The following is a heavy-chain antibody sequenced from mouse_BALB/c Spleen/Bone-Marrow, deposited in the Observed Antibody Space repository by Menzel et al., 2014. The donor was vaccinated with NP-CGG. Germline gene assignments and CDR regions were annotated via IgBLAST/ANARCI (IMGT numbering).Heavy chain of an antibody. V-gene: IGHV3-2*02. D-gene: IGHD2-14*01. CDR2: ISYSGST. CDR3: ARGTLRGALDY. CDR1: GYSITSDYA. J-gene: IGHJ4*01. Sequence: EVKLMESGPGLVKPSQSLSLTCTVTGYSITSDYAWNWIRQFPGNKLEWMGYISYSGSTIYNPSLKSRIFLTRDTSRNQFFLQLNSVTTEDTATYYCARGTLRGALDYWGQGISVTVSS.